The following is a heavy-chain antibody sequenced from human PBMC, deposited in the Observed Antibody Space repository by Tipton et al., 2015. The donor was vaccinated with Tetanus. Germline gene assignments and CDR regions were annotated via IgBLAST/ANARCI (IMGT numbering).Heavy chain of an antibody. V-gene: IGHV5-51*01. D-gene: IGHD5/OR15-5a*01. CDR2: IYPGDSNT. CDR3: ARRRTSTALGLWLDP. Sequence: QSGAEVKKPGESLKISCKGSGYSFSSYWIGWVRQMPGKGLEWMGSIYPGDSNTRYSPSFQGHVTISADKSISTAYLQWSSLKASDTATYYCARRRTSTALGLWLDPWGQGTLVTVSS. CDR1: GYSFSSYW. J-gene: IGHJ5*02.